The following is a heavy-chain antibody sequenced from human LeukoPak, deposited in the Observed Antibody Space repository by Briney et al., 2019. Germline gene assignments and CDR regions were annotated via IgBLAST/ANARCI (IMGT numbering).Heavy chain of an antibody. CDR2: INPNSGAT. CDR1: GYTFTGYY. V-gene: IGHV1-2*02. D-gene: IGHD3-16*01. Sequence: ASVKVSCKASGYTFTGYYLHWVRQAPGQGLKWMGWINPNSGATHYAQSFQARVTMTRDTSIASSYMELTGLESDDTAVYYCARGRRILGGPENAGDFFDFWGQGSLVTVSS. J-gene: IGHJ4*01. CDR3: ARGRRILGGPENAGDFFDF.